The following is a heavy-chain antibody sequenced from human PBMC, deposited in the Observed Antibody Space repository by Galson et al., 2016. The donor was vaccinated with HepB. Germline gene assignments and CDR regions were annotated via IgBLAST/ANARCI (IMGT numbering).Heavy chain of an antibody. CDR3: AKAKTRGGFGNYNYMDV. J-gene: IGHJ6*03. CDR1: GFTFSAYV. CDR2: ISGSGVST. Sequence: SLRLSCAASGFTFSAYVMTWVRQVAGKGLEWVSLISGSGVSTYYADSAKGRFTISRDNANNTLFLKMNSLTAEDTAIYYCAKAKTRGGFGNYNYMDVWGKGTTVTVSS. D-gene: IGHD3-16*01. V-gene: IGHV3-23*01.